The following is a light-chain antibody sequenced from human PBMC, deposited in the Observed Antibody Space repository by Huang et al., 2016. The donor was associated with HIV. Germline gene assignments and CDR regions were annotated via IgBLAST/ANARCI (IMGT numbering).Light chain of an antibody. V-gene: IGKV1-NL1*01. J-gene: IGKJ1*01. CDR2: AAS. CDR1: QGISNS. Sequence: DIQMAQSPSSLSASVGDRVTISCQASQGISNSLAWYQQKPGKAPKLLLFAASRLESGVSSRCSGGGSGTDYTLTISGLQPEDFATYYCQQYYSNPRTFGQGTQVEI. CDR3: QQYYSNPRT.